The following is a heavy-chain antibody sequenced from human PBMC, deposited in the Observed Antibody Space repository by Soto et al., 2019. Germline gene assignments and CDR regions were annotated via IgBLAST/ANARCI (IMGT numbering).Heavy chain of an antibody. J-gene: IGHJ3*02. D-gene: IGHD3-9*01. CDR1: GGSFSTYH. CDR3: ARGGSNDWQVAFDI. Sequence: AETLSLTCVVSGGSFSTYHYNWIRQSPGKGLEWIGEINHSGNNNYSPSLKSRVTMSLDTSKNQFSLKLTSVTAADTAVYYCARGGSNDWQVAFDIWGQGTMVTVSS. V-gene: IGHV4-34*01. CDR2: INHSGNN.